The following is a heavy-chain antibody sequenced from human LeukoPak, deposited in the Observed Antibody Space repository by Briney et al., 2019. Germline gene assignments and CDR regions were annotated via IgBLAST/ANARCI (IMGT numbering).Heavy chain of an antibody. CDR1: GGSISSGGYS. CDR2: IYHSGST. J-gene: IGHJ4*02. CDR3: ARVLSRSFDY. V-gene: IGHV4-30-2*01. Sequence: SETLSLTCAVSGGSISSGGYSWSWIRQPPGKGLGWIGYIYHSGSTYYNPSLKSRVTISVDRSKNQFSLKLSSVTAADTAVYYCARVLSRSFDYWGQGTLVTVSS.